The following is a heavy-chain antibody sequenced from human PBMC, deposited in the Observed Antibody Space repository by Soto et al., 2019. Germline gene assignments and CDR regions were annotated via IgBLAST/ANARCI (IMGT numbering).Heavy chain of an antibody. D-gene: IGHD1-1*01. Sequence: EVQLLESGGGLVQPGGSLRLSCAASGFTFSSYAMSWVRQAPGKGLEWVSAISGSGGSTYYADSVKGRFTISRDNSKNTLYLQMNRLRAEDTAVYYCAKDSKLDLLYNWFDPWGQGTLVTVSS. CDR1: GFTFSSYA. J-gene: IGHJ5*02. CDR2: ISGSGGST. CDR3: AKDSKLDLLYNWFDP. V-gene: IGHV3-23*01.